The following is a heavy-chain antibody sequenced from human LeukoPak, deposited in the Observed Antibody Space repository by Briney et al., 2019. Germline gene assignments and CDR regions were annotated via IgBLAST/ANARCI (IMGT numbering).Heavy chain of an antibody. D-gene: IGHD3-22*01. V-gene: IGHV1-2*02. Sequence: ASVKVSCKASGYTFTGYYIHWVRQAPGQGLEWMGWINPNNGGTDYAQKFQGRVTMTRDTSISTVYMELSRLRSDDTAVYYCARDRYYDSSGWFDPWGQGTPVTVSS. J-gene: IGHJ5*02. CDR1: GYTFTGYY. CDR3: ARDRYYDSSGWFDP. CDR2: INPNNGGT.